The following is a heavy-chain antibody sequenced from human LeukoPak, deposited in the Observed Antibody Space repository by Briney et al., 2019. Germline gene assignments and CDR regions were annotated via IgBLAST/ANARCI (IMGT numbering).Heavy chain of an antibody. CDR2: IYSGGST. CDR3: ARAQDGYNPVESMVYFDY. V-gene: IGHV3-53*01. CDR1: GFTVGSNY. Sequence: PGGSLRLSCAASGFTVGSNYMSWVRQAPGKGLEWVSVIYSGGSTYYADSVKGRFTISRDNSKNTLYLQMNSLRAEDTAVYYCARAQDGYNPVESMVYFDYWGQGTLVTVSS. D-gene: IGHD5-24*01. J-gene: IGHJ4*02.